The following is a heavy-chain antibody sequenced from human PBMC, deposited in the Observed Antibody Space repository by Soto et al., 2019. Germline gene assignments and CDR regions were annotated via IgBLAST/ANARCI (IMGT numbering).Heavy chain of an antibody. CDR1: GFTFSSYG. CDR3: AKDLTHGSGIIYGMDI. CDR2: ISYDGSNK. Sequence: PGGSLRLSCAASGFTFSSYGMHWVRQGPGKGLEWVALISYDGSNKYYADSVKGRFTISRDNSKNTLYLEVNSLRAEDTAVYYCAKDLTHGSGIIYGMDIWGQGTTVTVSS. J-gene: IGHJ6*02. V-gene: IGHV3-30*18. D-gene: IGHD3-10*01.